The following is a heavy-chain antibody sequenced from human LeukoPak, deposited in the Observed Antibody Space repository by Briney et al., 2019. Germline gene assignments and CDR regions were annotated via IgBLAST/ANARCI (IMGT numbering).Heavy chain of an antibody. CDR3: AKGIVVVVAATDAFDI. CDR2: ISGSGGST. D-gene: IGHD2-15*01. J-gene: IGHJ3*02. CDR1: GFTYSSYA. Sequence: GGSLRLSCAASGFTYSSYAMSWVRQAPGKGLEWVSAISGSGGSTYYADSVKGRFTISRDNSKNTLYLQMNSLRAEDTAVYYCAKGIVVVVAATDAFDIWGQGTMVTVSS. V-gene: IGHV3-23*01.